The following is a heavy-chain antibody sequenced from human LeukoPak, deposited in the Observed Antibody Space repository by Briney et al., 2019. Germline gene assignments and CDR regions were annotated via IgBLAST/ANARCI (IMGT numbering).Heavy chain of an antibody. Sequence: KPSETLSLTCAVYGGSFSGYYWSWIRQPPGKGLEWIGEINHSGSTNYNPSLKSRVTISVDTSKNQFSLKLSSVTAADTAVYYCARDSYDYINYWGQGTLVTVSS. J-gene: IGHJ4*02. CDR3: ARDSYDYINY. D-gene: IGHD4/OR15-4a*01. V-gene: IGHV4-34*01. CDR2: INHSGST. CDR1: GGSFSGYY.